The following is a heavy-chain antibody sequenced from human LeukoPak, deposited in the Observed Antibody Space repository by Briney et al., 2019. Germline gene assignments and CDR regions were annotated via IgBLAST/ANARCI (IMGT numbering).Heavy chain of an antibody. CDR1: GFTFSSYG. CDR3: ARDLGTVTTLTSDY. V-gene: IGHV3-33*01. CDR2: IWYDGSNK. D-gene: IGHD4-17*01. J-gene: IGHJ4*02. Sequence: PGGSLRLSCAASGFTFSSYGMHWVRQAPGKGLEWVAVIWYDGSNKYYAGSVKGRFTISRDNSKNTLYLQMNSLRAEDTAVYYCARDLGTVTTLTSDYWGQGTLVTVSS.